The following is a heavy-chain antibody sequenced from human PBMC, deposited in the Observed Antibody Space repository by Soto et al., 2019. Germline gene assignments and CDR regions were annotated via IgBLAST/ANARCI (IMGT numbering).Heavy chain of an antibody. Sequence: SVKVSCKASGGTFSSYAISWVRQAPGQGLEWMGGIIPIFGTANYAQKFQGRVTITADESTSTAYMELSSLRSEDTAVYYCARRNSNRQYYYYGMDVWGQGTTVTVSS. CDR2: IIPIFGTA. CDR1: GGTFSSYA. CDR3: ARRNSNRQYYYYGMDV. D-gene: IGHD4-4*01. V-gene: IGHV1-69*13. J-gene: IGHJ6*02.